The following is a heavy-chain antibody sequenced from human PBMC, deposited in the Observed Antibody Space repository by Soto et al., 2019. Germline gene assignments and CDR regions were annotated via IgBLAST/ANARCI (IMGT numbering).Heavy chain of an antibody. V-gene: IGHV3-73*01. CDR1: GFTFSGSA. D-gene: IGHD3-3*01. Sequence: GGSLRLSCAASGFTFSGSAMHWVRQASGKGLEWVGRIRSKANSYATAYAASVKGRFTISRDDSKNTAYLQMNSLKTEDTAVYYCTRLGILTTGVGPAYDFWSGYYTWNWFDPWGQGTLVTVSS. CDR3: TRLGILTTGVGPAYDFWSGYYTWNWFDP. CDR2: IRSKANSYAT. J-gene: IGHJ5*02.